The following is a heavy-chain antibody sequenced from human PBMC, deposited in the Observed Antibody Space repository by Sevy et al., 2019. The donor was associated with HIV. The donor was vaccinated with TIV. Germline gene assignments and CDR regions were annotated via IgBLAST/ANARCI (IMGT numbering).Heavy chain of an antibody. CDR2: IYYSGST. D-gene: IGHD2-15*01. Sequence: SETLSLTCTVSGGSISSSSYYWGWIRQPPGKGLEWIGSIYYSGSTYYNPSLKSRVTISGDTSKNQFSLKLSSVTAADTAVYYCAKILGYCSGGSCSTSTHSGDYWGQGTLVTVSS. CDR1: GGSISSSSYY. V-gene: IGHV4-39*01. J-gene: IGHJ4*02. CDR3: AKILGYCSGGSCSTSTHSGDY.